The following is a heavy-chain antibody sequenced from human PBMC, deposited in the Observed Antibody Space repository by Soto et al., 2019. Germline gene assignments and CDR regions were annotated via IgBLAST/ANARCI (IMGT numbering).Heavy chain of an antibody. CDR2: IYSGGST. CDR1: GFTVSSNY. Sequence: HPGGSLRLSCAASGFTVSSNYMSWVRQAPGKGLEWVSVIYSGGSTYYADSVKGRFTISRDNSKNTLYLQMNSLRAEDTAVYYCASIPLGQYSSGWYRVQGMDVWGQGTTVTVSS. J-gene: IGHJ6*02. CDR3: ASIPLGQYSSGWYRVQGMDV. D-gene: IGHD6-19*01. V-gene: IGHV3-66*01.